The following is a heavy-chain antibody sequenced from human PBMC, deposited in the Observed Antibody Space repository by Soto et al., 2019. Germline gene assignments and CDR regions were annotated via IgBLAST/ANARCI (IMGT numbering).Heavy chain of an antibody. Sequence: EVQLVESGGGLVQPGGSLRLSCAASGFTFSSYWMSWVRQAPGKGLEWVANIKQDGSEKYYVDSVKGRFTISRDNAKNSVYLQMNSLRAEDTAVYYCARDRGSESSTRRRHAGIDYWGQGTLVTVSS. CDR1: GFTFSSYW. D-gene: IGHD2-2*01. V-gene: IGHV3-7*01. CDR3: ARDRGSESSTRRRHAGIDY. J-gene: IGHJ4*02. CDR2: IKQDGSEK.